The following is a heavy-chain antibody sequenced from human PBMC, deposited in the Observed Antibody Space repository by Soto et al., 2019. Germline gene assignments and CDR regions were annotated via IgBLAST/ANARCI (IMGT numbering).Heavy chain of an antibody. CDR1: GGSISSYY. CDR3: ARGYEDGSGYDYGVPNDY. J-gene: IGHJ4*02. CDR2: IYYSGST. V-gene: IGHV4-59*01. Sequence: SETLSLTCTVSGGSISSYYWSWIRQPPGKGLEWIGYIYYSGSTNYNPSLKSRVTISVDTSKNQFSLKLSSVTAADTAVYYWARGYEDGSGYDYGVPNDYWGQGTLVTVSS. D-gene: IGHD5-12*01.